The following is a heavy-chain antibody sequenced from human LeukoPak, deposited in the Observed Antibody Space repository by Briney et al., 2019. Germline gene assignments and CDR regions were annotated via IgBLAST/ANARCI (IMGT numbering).Heavy chain of an antibody. CDR1: GFTFSNAW. V-gene: IGHV3-15*01. CDR2: IKSKTDGGTT. Sequence: KPGGSLGLSCAASGFTFSNAWMSWVRQAPGKGLEWVGRIKSKTDGGTTDYAAPVKGRFTISRDDSKNTLYLQMNSLKTEDTAVYYCTTDRLLWFGELFDYWGQGTLVTVSS. J-gene: IGHJ4*02. D-gene: IGHD3-10*01. CDR3: TTDRLLWFGELFDY.